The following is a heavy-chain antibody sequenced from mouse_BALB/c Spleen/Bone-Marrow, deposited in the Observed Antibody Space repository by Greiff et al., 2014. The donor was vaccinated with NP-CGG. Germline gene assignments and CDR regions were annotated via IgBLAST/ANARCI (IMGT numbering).Heavy chain of an antibody. CDR1: GYTLTEYT. J-gene: IGHJ2*01. D-gene: IGHD2-1*01. V-gene: IGHV1-18*01. CDR2: IHPNNGGS. Sequence: EVQLVESGPELVKPGASVKISCKTSGYTLTEYTMHWVKQSHGKSLEWIGGIHPNNGGSSYNQKFKGKATLTVDKSSSTAYMELRNLTSEDSAVYYCAALYGIVFDYWGQGTTLTVSS. CDR3: AALYGIVFDY.